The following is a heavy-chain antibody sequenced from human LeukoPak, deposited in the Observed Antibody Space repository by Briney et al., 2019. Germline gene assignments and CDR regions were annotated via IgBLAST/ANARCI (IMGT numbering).Heavy chain of an antibody. CDR1: GDSISSYF. Sequence: SETLSLTCTVSGDSISSYFWSWIRQPPGKGLEWIGYAHYSGSTNYNPSLKSRVTISADTSKNQFSLNLRSVTAADTAVYYCARGVVVVPAAILGYYYYYYMDVWGKGTTVTVSS. J-gene: IGHJ6*03. D-gene: IGHD2-2*02. V-gene: IGHV4-59*12. CDR3: ARGVVVVPAAILGYYYYYYMDV. CDR2: AHYSGST.